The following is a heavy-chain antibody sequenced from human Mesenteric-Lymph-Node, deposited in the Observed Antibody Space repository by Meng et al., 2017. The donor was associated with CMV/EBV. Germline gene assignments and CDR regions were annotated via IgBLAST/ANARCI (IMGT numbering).Heavy chain of an antibody. CDR1: GGSISTTSYY. J-gene: IGHJ5*02. CDR3: ARVKYGSTNWFDP. CDR2: IYYTGIT. V-gene: IGHV4-39*07. D-gene: IGHD3-10*01. Sequence: GSLRLSCTVSGGSISTTSYYWGWIRQTLGKGLEWIGNIYYTGITYYNPSLKSRVTISVDTSKNQFSLKLRSVTAADTAVYYCARVKYGSTNWFDPWGQGTLVTSPQ.